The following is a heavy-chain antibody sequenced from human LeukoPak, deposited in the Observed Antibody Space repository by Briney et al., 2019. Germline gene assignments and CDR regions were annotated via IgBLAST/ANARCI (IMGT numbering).Heavy chain of an antibody. D-gene: IGHD4-23*01. V-gene: IGHV4-59*08. CDR1: GGSITGYY. CDR3: ARHLYPGYGSTNYDGAFSDY. J-gene: IGHJ4*02. Sequence: SETLSLTCTVSGGSITGYYWSWIRQPPRKGLEWIGYINYNGNSKYNPSLKSRITMSVDTSRNQFSLKLSSVTAADTAVYFCARHLYPGYGSTNYDGAFSDYWGQGTPVTVSS. CDR2: INYNGNS.